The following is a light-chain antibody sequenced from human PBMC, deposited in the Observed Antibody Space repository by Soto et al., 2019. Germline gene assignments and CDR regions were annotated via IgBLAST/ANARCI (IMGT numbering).Light chain of an antibody. Sequence: IQLTQSPSSLSAYVGDRVTTTCRASQGIRSALGWYQQKPGKVPKLLIYDASSLESGVPSRFSGSGSGTEFTLTISSLQPDDFASYYCQQYNSYSFGEGTKVDI. V-gene: IGKV1-13*02. J-gene: IGKJ1*01. CDR3: QQYNSYS. CDR1: QGIRSA. CDR2: DAS.